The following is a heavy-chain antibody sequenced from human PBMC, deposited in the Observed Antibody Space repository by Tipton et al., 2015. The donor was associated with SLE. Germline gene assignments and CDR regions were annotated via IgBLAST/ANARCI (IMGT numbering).Heavy chain of an antibody. CDR3: ARDKPSYSCLDY. Sequence: TLPLTCSVSGDSINHTYWSWIRQPPGKGLEWIGFISSSGSTSYNPSLKSRLTLSLDTSKNLFSLKLASVTAADTAIYYCARDKPSYSCLDYWGQGTLVTVSS. CDR2: ISSSGST. V-gene: IGHV4-59*01. D-gene: IGHD2-2*01. CDR1: GDSINHTY. J-gene: IGHJ4*02.